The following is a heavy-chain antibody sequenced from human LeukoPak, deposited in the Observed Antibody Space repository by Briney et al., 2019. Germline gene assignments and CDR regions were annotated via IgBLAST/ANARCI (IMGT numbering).Heavy chain of an antibody. D-gene: IGHD3-16*01. CDR2: IKKDGTYR. CDR3: ARDDDVYGIDY. Sequence: GGSLSLSCVVSGFTFSGNWMHWVRQGPGKGLMCVARIKKDGTYRDYADSVKGRFTISRDNAKNTLFLQMDSLRDEDTAVYYCARDDDVYGIDYWGQGTLVTVSS. J-gene: IGHJ4*02. V-gene: IGHV3-74*01. CDR1: GFTFSGNW.